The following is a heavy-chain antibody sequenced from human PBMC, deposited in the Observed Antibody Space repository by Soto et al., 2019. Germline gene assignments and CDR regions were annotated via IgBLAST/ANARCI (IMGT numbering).Heavy chain of an antibody. J-gene: IGHJ4*02. CDR2: ISGSGDST. CDR3: AKRASGSYFDY. D-gene: IGHD3-10*01. CDR1: GFTFSSYA. V-gene: IGHV3-23*01. Sequence: EVQLLESGGGLVQPGGSLRLSCAASGFTFSSYAKNWVRQAPGKGLEWVSVISGSGDSTYYADSVKGRFTISRDNSKNTLYRQMNSLRAEDTAVYYCAKRASGSYFDYWGQGTLVTVSS.